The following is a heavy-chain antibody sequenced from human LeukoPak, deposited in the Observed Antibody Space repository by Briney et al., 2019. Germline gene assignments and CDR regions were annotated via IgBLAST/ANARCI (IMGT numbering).Heavy chain of an antibody. J-gene: IGHJ6*03. Sequence: PGGSLRLSCAASGFTFTSYWMTWARQAPGKGLEWVANINPDGTKKTYVDSVKGRFTISRDNAENSLHLQMNSLRAEDTAVYYCAKELRYFDWLPNDYYYYMDVWGKGTTVTVSS. CDR1: GFTFTSYW. CDR3: AKELRYFDWLPNDYYYYMDV. V-gene: IGHV3-7*03. D-gene: IGHD3-9*01. CDR2: INPDGTKK.